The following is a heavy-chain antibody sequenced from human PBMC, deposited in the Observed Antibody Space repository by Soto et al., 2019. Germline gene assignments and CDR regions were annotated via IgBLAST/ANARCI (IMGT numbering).Heavy chain of an antibody. CDR1: GGSISSGGYS. J-gene: IGHJ5*02. Sequence: SETLSLTCAVSGGSISSGGYSWSWIRQPPGKGLEWIGYIYHSGSTYYNPSLKSRVTISVDRSKNQFPLKLSSVTAADTAVYYCASARYYYGSGSYYGWFDPWGQGTLVTVSS. V-gene: IGHV4-30-2*01. D-gene: IGHD3-10*01. CDR2: IYHSGST. CDR3: ASARYYYGSGSYYGWFDP.